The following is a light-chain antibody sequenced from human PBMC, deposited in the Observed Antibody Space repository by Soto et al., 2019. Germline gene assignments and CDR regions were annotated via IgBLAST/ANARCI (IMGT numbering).Light chain of an antibody. V-gene: IGKV2-28*01. CDR3: MQALPALT. Sequence: DIVMTQSPLSLPVTPGEPASISCRSSQSLLHSNGYNYLDWYLQKPGQSPQLLLYLGSTRASGVPDRCSGSGSGTDFTLKISRVEAEDVGVYYCMQALPALTFGGGTKVEIK. CDR2: LGS. CDR1: QSLLHSNGYNY. J-gene: IGKJ4*01.